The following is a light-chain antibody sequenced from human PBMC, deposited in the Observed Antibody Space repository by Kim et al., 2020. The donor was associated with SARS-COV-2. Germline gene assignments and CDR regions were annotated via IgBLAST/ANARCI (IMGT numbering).Light chain of an antibody. CDR1: QDIGSY. CDR2: AAS. J-gene: IGKJ5*01. CDR3: QQYSTYPRT. V-gene: IGKV1-16*02. Sequence: VDGGDRGTIICRTRQDIGSYLAWFQHKPGQAPKSLIYAASSLQSGVPSKFSGSGSGTYFTLIINSLEPEDFATYYCQQYSTYPRTFGQGTRLEIK.